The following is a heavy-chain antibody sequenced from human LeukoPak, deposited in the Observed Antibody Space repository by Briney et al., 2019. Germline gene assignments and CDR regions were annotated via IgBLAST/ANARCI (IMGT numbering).Heavy chain of an antibody. CDR3: AREAYCSGGSCYSGPFDY. V-gene: IGHV1-69*04. Sequence: SVKVSCKASGGTFSSYAISWVRQAPGQGLEWMGRIIPILGIPNYAQKFQGRVTITADKSTSRAYMELSSLRSEDTAVYYCAREAYCSGGSCYSGPFDYWGQGTLVTVSS. CDR1: GGTFSSYA. CDR2: IIPILGIP. D-gene: IGHD2-15*01. J-gene: IGHJ4*02.